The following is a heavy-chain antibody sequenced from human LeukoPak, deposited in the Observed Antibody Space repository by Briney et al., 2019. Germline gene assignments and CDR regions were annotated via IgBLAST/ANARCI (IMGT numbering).Heavy chain of an antibody. Sequence: SETLSLTCTVSGGSISSSSYYWGWIRQLPGKGLEWIGSIYYSGSTYYNPSLKSRVTISVDTSKNQFSLKLSSVTAADTAVYYCAGGLGITFGGVIALNWFDPWGQGTLVTVSS. D-gene: IGHD3-16*02. CDR1: GGSISSSSYY. CDR3: AGGLGITFGGVIALNWFDP. J-gene: IGHJ5*02. CDR2: IYYSGST. V-gene: IGHV4-39*01.